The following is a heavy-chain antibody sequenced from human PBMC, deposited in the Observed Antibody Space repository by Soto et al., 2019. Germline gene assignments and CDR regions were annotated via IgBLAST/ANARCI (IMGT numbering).Heavy chain of an antibody. CDR2: IWYDGSNK. J-gene: IGHJ3*02. CDR3: AREDKDHDAFDI. CDR1: GFTFSSYG. V-gene: IGHV3-33*01. Sequence: VGSLRLSCAASGFTFSSYGLHWVRQAPVKGLEWVAVIWYDGSNKYHADSLKGRVTISRDNSKNTLYLQMNSLRAEDTAVYYCAREDKDHDAFDIWGQGTMVTVSS.